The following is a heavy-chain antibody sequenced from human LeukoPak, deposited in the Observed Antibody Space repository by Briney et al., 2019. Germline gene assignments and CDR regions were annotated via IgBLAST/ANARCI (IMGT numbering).Heavy chain of an antibody. J-gene: IGHJ4*02. CDR2: IIPIFGTA. Sequence: SVKVSCKASGGTFSSYAISWVRQAPGQGLEWMGGIIPIFGTANYAQKFQGRVTITTDESTSTAYMELSSLRAEDTALYYCAKDMSEIAAAPLDYWGQGTLVTVSS. CDR3: AKDMSEIAAAPLDY. D-gene: IGHD6-13*01. CDR1: GGTFSSYA. V-gene: IGHV1-69*05.